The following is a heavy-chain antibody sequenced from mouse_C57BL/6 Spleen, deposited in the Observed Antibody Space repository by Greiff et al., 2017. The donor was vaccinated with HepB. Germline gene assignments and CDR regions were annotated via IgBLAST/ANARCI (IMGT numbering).Heavy chain of an antibody. Sequence: QVQLKQSGPELVKPGASVKISCKASGYAFSSSWMNWVKQRPGKGLEWIGRIYPGDGDTNYNRKFKGKATLTADKSSSTAYMQLSSLTSEDSAVYFCATGPWFAYWGQGTLVTVSA. J-gene: IGHJ3*01. CDR1: GYAFSSSW. CDR3: ATGPWFAY. CDR2: IYPGDGDT. V-gene: IGHV1-82*01.